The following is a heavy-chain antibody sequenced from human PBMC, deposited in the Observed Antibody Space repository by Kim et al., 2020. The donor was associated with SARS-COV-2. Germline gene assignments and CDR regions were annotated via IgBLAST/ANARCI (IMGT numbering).Heavy chain of an antibody. J-gene: IGHJ5*02. CDR3: ARGGGGYWSGYYTNWFGP. V-gene: IGHV3-48*02. CDR2: ISSSSSTI. D-gene: IGHD3-3*01. CDR1: GFTFSSYS. Sequence: GGSLRLSCAASGFTFSSYSMNWVRQAPGKGLEWVSYISSSSSTIYYADPVKGRYTISRDNAKNSLYLQMNSLRDEDSAVYYCARGGGGYWSGYYTNWFGPWGQGTLVTVSS.